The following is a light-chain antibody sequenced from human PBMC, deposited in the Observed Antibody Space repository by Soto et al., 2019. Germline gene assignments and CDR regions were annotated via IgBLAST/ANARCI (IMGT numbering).Light chain of an antibody. V-gene: IGKV3-11*01. CDR2: DAS. Sequence: VLIQSPATLSLSPGERATLSCRASQTVSRYLAWFQQKPGQPPRLLIYDASNRATGIPARLSGSGSGTDYTLTISSLEPEDFAVYYGQQRSTWPLLTCGGGMKVEI. J-gene: IGKJ4*01. CDR3: QQRSTWPLLT. CDR1: QTVSRY.